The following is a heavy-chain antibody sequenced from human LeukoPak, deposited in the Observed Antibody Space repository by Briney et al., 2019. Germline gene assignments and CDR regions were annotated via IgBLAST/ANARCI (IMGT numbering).Heavy chain of an antibody. CDR1: GGTFSSYA. CDR2: IIPIFGTA. Sequence: SVKVSCKASGGTFSSYAISWVRQAPGQGLEWMGGIIPIFGTANYAQKFQGRVTITADESTSTAYMKLSSLRSEDTAVYYCAREGPSRAGGVGELYFDYWGQGTLVTVSS. V-gene: IGHV1-69*13. CDR3: AREGPSRAGGVGELYFDY. J-gene: IGHJ4*02. D-gene: IGHD3-10*01.